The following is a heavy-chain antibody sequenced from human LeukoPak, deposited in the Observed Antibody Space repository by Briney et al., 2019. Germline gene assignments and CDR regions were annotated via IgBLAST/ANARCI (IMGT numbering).Heavy chain of an antibody. CDR3: SSSGGLGSYWLFDD. J-gene: IGHJ4*02. CDR2: VKSKTAGGTS. Sequence: GGSPRLSCAASGFTFSNAWMNWVRQAPGKGLEWVGRVKSKTAGGTSDYAAPVKGRFTISRDDSKNTLYLQMNSLKTEDTAVYYCSSSGGLGSYWLFDDWGQGTLVTVSS. CDR1: GFTFSNAW. D-gene: IGHD3-10*01. V-gene: IGHV3-15*01.